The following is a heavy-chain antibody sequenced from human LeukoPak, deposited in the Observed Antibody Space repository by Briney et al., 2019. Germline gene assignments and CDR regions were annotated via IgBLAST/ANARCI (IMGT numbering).Heavy chain of an antibody. V-gene: IGHV1-18*01. CDR3: ARVQQDLYYYYYMDV. CDR2: ISAYNGNT. D-gene: IGHD6-13*01. Sequence: ASVKVSCKASGYTFTSYGISWVRQAPGQGLEWMGWISAYNGNTNYAQKLQGRVTMTTDTSTSTAYMELRSLRSDDTAVYYCARVQQDLYYYYYMDVWGKGTTVTISS. CDR1: GYTFTSYG. J-gene: IGHJ6*03.